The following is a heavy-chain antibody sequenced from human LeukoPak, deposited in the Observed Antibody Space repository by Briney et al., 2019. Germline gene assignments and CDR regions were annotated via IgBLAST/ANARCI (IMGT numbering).Heavy chain of an antibody. CDR2: ISSSSSYI. V-gene: IGHV3-21*01. Sequence: PGGSLRLSCAASGFTFSSYSMNWVRQAPGKGLEWVSSISSSSSYIYYADSVKGRFTISRDNAKNSLYLQMNSLRAEDTAVYYCARGRRYFDWLLWRGLDYWGQGTLVTVSS. CDR3: ARGRRYFDWLLWRGLDY. CDR1: GFTFSSYS. D-gene: IGHD3-9*01. J-gene: IGHJ4*02.